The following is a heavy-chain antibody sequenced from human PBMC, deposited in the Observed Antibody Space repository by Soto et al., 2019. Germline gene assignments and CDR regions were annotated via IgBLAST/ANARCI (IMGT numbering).Heavy chain of an antibody. CDR1: GGTFKNNG. D-gene: IGHD5-12*01. CDR3: ARENGVAVATIFYYLDY. Sequence: SSVKVSCKAPGGTFKNNGISWVRQAPGQGLEWMGGIIPVFGTTNYAQKFQGRLTITADDFTSTVYMELSRLRYEDTAVYYCARENGVAVATIFYYLDYWG. J-gene: IGHJ4*01. CDR2: IIPVFGTT. V-gene: IGHV1-69*13.